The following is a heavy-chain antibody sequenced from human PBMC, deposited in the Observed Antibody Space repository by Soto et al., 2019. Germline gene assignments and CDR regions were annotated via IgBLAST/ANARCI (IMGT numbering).Heavy chain of an antibody. D-gene: IGHD3-3*01. V-gene: IGHV4-34*01. CDR2: INHSGST. J-gene: IGHJ4*02. Sequence: PSETLSLTCAVYGGSFSGYYWSWIRQPPGKGLEWIGEINHSGSTNYNPSLKSRVTISVDTSKNQFSLKLSSVTAADTAVYYCARGKYYDFWSGYYGSGPFDYWGQGTLVTAPQ. CDR3: ARGKYYDFWSGYYGSGPFDY. CDR1: GGSFSGYY.